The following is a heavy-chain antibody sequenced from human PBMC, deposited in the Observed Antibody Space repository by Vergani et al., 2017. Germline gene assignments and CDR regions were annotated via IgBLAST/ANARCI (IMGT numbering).Heavy chain of an antibody. CDR3: AKDEAILWRSPVFDY. V-gene: IGHV3-23*01. J-gene: IGHJ4*02. Sequence: EVQRLESGGGLVQPGGSLRLPCAASGFTFSSYAMSWVRQAPGKGLEWVSAISGSGGSTYYADSVKGRFTISRDNSKNTLYLQMNSLRAEDTAVYYCAKDEAILWRSPVFDYWGQGTLVTVSS. CDR1: GFTFSSYA. CDR2: ISGSGGST. D-gene: IGHD3-10*01.